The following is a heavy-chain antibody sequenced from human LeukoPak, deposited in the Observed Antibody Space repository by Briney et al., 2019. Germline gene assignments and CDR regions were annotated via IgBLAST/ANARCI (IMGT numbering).Heavy chain of an antibody. Sequence: ASVTVSCKASGYTFTGYYMHWVRQAPGQGLEWMGWINPNSGGTNYAQKFQGRVTTTRDTSISTAYMELSRLRPDDTAVYYCARARDIVVVPAAPGDYWAREPWSPSPQ. V-gene: IGHV1-2*02. CDR1: GYTFTGYY. D-gene: IGHD2-2*01. J-gene: IGHJ4*02. CDR2: INPNSGGT. CDR3: ARARDIVVVPAAPGDY.